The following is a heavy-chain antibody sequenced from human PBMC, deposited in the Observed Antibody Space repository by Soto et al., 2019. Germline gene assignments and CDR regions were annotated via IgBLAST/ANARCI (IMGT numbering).Heavy chain of an antibody. V-gene: IGHV3-21*06. J-gene: IGHJ4*01. CDR2: ISISSSDR. Sequence: VGSLRLSCAASGFTLRTYTMNWVRQAPGKGLEWVSSISISSSDRYYADSVRGRFTISRDNAKNALYLQMNSLRADDTAVYFCVRGMNPLFGGQGTLVTVSS. CDR1: GFTLRTYT. CDR3: VRGMNPLF.